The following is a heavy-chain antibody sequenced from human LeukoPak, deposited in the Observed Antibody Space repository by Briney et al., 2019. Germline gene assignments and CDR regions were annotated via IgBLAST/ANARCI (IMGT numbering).Heavy chain of an antibody. J-gene: IGHJ4*02. CDR1: GGSISSSGNY. CDR2: IYYSGST. Sequence: KASETLSLTCTVSGGSISSSGNYWGWIRQPPGKGLEWIGSIYYSGSTYYNPSLKSRVTISVYTSKNQFSLKLSSVTAADTAVYYCARLAHYGGNDYWGQGTLVTVSS. CDR3: ARLAHYGGNDY. V-gene: IGHV4-39*01. D-gene: IGHD4-23*01.